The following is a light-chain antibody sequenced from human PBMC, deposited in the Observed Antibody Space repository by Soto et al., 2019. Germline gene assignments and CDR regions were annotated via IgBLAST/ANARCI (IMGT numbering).Light chain of an antibody. J-gene: IGKJ1*01. CDR2: GAS. Sequence: EIVLTQSPGTLSLFPGERATLSFRASQTVSSSYLAWYQQKPGQAPRLLIYGASNRATGIPDRFGGSGSGADFTLTISRLEPEDFAVYYCQQYGSSPRTFGQGTKVDIK. V-gene: IGKV3-20*01. CDR1: QTVSSSY. CDR3: QQYGSSPRT.